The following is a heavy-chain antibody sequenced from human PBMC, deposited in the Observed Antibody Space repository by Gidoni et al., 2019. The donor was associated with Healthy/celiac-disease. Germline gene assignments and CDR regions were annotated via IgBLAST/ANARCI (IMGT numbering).Heavy chain of an antibody. Sequence: EVQLVQSGAEVKKPGESLRISCKGSGYSFTSYWISWVRQMPGKGLEWMGRIDPSDSYTNYSPSFQGHVTISADKSISTAYLQWSSLKASDTAMYYCARGPYYYDSSGYYDYGMDVWSQGTTVTVSS. J-gene: IGHJ6*02. CDR1: GYSFTSYW. CDR2: IDPSDSYT. V-gene: IGHV5-10-1*03. D-gene: IGHD3-22*01. CDR3: ARGPYYYDSSGYYDYGMDV.